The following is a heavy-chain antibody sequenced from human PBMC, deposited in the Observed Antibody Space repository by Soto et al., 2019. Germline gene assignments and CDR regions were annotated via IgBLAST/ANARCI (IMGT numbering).Heavy chain of an antibody. D-gene: IGHD3-10*01. J-gene: IGHJ4*02. Sequence: EVQLLESGGDLVHPGASLGLSCAASGFGFKSYSTDGVTTYYADSVKGRFTISRDNSKNILYLHMNSLRAEDSAVYHCAKRAWRDSTGRSDYWGQGTLVTVSS. V-gene: IGHV3-23*01. CDR1: GFGFKSYS. CDR3: AKRAWRDSTGRSDY. CDR2: DGVTT.